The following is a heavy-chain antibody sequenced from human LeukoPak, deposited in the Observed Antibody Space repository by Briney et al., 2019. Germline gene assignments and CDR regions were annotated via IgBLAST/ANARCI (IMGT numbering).Heavy chain of an antibody. D-gene: IGHD6-19*01. CDR3: AKDLGSSGWPRGAFDI. V-gene: IGHV3-9*01. CDR1: GFTFDDYG. CDR2: ISWNSGSI. Sequence: GGSLRLSCAASGFTFDDYGMHWVRQAPGKGLEWISGISWNSGSIGYADSVKGRFTISRDNAKNSLYLQMNSLRAEDTALYYCAKDLGSSGWPRGAFDIWGQGTMVTVSS. J-gene: IGHJ3*02.